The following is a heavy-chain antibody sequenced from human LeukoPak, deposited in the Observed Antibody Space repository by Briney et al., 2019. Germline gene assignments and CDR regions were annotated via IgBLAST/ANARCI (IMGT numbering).Heavy chain of an antibody. CDR1: GGSISSYY. CDR3: AREYSNYGLDY. Sequence: SETLSLTCTVSGGSISSYYWSWIRQPPGKGLEWIAYISDIGSTNYNPSLKSRVTISVDTSKNQFSLKLSSVTAADTAVYYCAREYSNYGLDYWGQGTLVTVSS. V-gene: IGHV4-59*01. D-gene: IGHD4-11*01. J-gene: IGHJ4*02. CDR2: ISDIGST.